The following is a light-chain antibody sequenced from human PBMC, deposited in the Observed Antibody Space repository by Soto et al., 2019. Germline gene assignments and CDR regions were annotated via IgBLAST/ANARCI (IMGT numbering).Light chain of an antibody. J-gene: IGKJ2*01. CDR3: QQYNNWPLYT. Sequence: DIAMTQSPATLSVSPGERATLSCRASQSVSTNLAWYQQKPGQAPRLLIYGASTRATAIPARFSGSGSGTEFTLTISSLQSEDFAVYYCQQYNNWPLYTFGQGTKLEIK. CDR2: GAS. CDR1: QSVSTN. V-gene: IGKV3-15*01.